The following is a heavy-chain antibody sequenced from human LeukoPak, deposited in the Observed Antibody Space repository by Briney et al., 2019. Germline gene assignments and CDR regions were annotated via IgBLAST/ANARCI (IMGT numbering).Heavy chain of an antibody. D-gene: IGHD3/OR15-3a*01. V-gene: IGHV1-69*13. CDR2: IIPIFGTA. J-gene: IGHJ6*02. CDR1: GGTFSSYA. Sequence: GASVKVSCKASGGTFSSYAISWVRQAPGQGLEWMGGIIPIFGTANYAQKFQGRVTITADESTSTAYMELSSLRSEDTAVYYCARDFWTAPYYYYGMDVWGQGTTVTVSS. CDR3: ARDFWTAPYYYYGMDV.